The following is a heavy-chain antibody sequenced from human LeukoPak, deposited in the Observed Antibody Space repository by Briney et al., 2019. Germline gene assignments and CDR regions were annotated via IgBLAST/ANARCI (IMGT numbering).Heavy chain of an antibody. D-gene: IGHD4-17*01. Sequence: ASVKVSCKASGYRFARYYMHWVRRAPGQGLEWMGIINPGDGGTTYAQKFEGRLNLTRDMSTSTVYMELSSLRSEDTAMYYCATFTTVSTGDYWGQGSLVAVSS. J-gene: IGHJ4*02. CDR3: ATFTTVSTGDY. CDR1: GYRFARYY. V-gene: IGHV1-46*01. CDR2: INPGDGGT.